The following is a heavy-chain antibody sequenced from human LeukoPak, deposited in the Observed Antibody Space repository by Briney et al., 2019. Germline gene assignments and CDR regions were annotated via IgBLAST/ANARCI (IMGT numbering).Heavy chain of an antibody. V-gene: IGHV4-61*02. CDR1: GGSISSGSYY. CDR3: ARGLRGYSYGYCFDY. Sequence: SETLSLTCTVSGGSISSGSYYWSWIRQPAGKGLEWIGRIYTSGSANYNPSLKSRVTISVDTSKNQFSLKLSSVTAADTAVYYCARGLRGYSYGYCFDYWGQGTLVTVSS. CDR2: IYTSGSA. J-gene: IGHJ4*02. D-gene: IGHD5-18*01.